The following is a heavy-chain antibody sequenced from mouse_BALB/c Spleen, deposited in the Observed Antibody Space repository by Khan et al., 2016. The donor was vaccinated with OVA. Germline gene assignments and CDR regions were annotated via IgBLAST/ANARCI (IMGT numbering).Heavy chain of an antibody. V-gene: IGHV1S136*01. CDR1: GYTFTSYV. CDR2: ISPNSDGS. Sequence: EVQLQQSGPELVKPGASVKMSCKASGYTFTSYVMHWVKQKPGQGLEWIGYISPNSDGSKYNEKFRGKATLTSDKSSSTAYMELSSLTSDDSAVXCCLRSLYYYGSAYEGFAYWGQGTLVTVSA. J-gene: IGHJ3*01. CDR3: LRSLYYYGSAYEGFAY. D-gene: IGHD1-1*01.